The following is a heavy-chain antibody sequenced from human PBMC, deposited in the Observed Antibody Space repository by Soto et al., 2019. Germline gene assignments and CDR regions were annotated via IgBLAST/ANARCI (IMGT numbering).Heavy chain of an antibody. D-gene: IGHD2-8*01. Sequence: LTCAISGDSVSSNSAAWVWIRQSPSRGLEWLGRTYYRSKWYNDYAVSVESRLTISPDTSKNQVSLQLRSVTPEDTAVYYCARDCINGICTYAMDVWGQGTTVTVSS. CDR2: TYYRSKWYN. CDR1: GDSVSSNSAA. CDR3: ARDCINGICTYAMDV. J-gene: IGHJ6*02. V-gene: IGHV6-1*01.